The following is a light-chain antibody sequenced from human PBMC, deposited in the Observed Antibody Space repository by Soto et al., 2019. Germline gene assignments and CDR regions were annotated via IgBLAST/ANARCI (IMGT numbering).Light chain of an antibody. V-gene: IGKV1-5*03. CDR1: QSISSW. J-gene: IGKJ4*01. CDR3: QQFDSYPLT. Sequence: DIQMTQSPSTLSASVGDRVTITCRASQSISSWLAWYQQKPGKAPNLLIYKTSSLESGVPSRYSGSGSGTEFTLTVNSLLPDDSATYYCQQFDSYPLTFGGGTMVEIK. CDR2: KTS.